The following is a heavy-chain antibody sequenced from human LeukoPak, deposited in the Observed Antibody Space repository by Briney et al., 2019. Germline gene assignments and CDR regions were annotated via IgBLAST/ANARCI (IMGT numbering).Heavy chain of an antibody. J-gene: IGHJ6*03. CDR2: MNPNSGNT. D-gene: IGHD2-2*01. CDR3: ARGERSRYQLLLGGRVYYMDV. CDR1: GYTFSSYD. Sequence: GASVKVSCKASGYTFSSYDINWVRQAPGQGLEWMGWMNPNSGNTGYTQKFQGRVTITFNTSISTAYMELSSLRSDDTAIYYCARGERSRYQLLLGGRVYYMDVWGEGTTVTVSS. V-gene: IGHV1-8*03.